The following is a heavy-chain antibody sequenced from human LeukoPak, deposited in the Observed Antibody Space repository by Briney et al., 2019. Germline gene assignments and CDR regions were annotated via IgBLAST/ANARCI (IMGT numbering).Heavy chain of an antibody. CDR3: ARIDCMKVRSNWYFDL. J-gene: IGHJ2*01. D-gene: IGHD2-21*02. V-gene: IGHV4-59*01. Sequence: SETLSLTCTVSGGSISSYSWSWIRQPPGKGLEWIGYIYYSGSTNYNPSLKSRVTILVDTSKKQFSLKLNSVTAADTAVYYCARIDCMKVRSNWYFDLWGRDTLVTVSS. CDR2: IYYSGST. CDR1: GGSISSYS.